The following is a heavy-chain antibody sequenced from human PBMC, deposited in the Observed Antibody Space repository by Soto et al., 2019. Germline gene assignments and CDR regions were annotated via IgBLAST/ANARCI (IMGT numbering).Heavy chain of an antibody. D-gene: IGHD2-2*01. J-gene: IGHJ1*01. V-gene: IGHV3-48*01. CDR3: ARDIGNFNVVVPAAQGQENNEYFQH. Sequence: EVQLVESGGGLVQPGGSLRLSCAASGFTFSSYSMNWVRQAPGKGLEWVSYISSSSSTIYYADSVKGRFTISRDNAKNSLYLQMNSLRAEDTAVYYCARDIGNFNVVVPAAQGQENNEYFQHWGQGTLVTVSS. CDR2: ISSSSSTI. CDR1: GFTFSSYS.